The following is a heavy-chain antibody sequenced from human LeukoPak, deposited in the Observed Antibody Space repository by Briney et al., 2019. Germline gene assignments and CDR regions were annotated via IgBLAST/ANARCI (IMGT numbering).Heavy chain of an antibody. J-gene: IGHJ4*02. D-gene: IGHD5-24*01. CDR3: ARQRGGNYYYFDY. CDR1: GFTFGNYG. CDR2: ISGSDGST. V-gene: IGHV3-23*01. Sequence: PGGSLRLSCVASGFTFGNYGMNWVRQAPGKGLEFVSNISGSDGSTHYADSMKGRFTISRDISKNTLYLQMNSLRAEDTAVYYCARQRGGNYYYFDYWGQGILVTVSS.